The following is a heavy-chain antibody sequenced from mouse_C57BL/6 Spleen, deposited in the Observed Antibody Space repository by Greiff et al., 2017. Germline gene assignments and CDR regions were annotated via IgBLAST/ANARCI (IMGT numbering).Heavy chain of an antibody. J-gene: IGHJ1*03. V-gene: IGHV1-78*01. CDR3: ATSGYYPWYYDV. CDR2: IYPSDGST. Sequence: QVQLQQSDAELVQPGASVKISCKASGYTFTDHTIHWMKQRPEQGLEWIGYIYPSDGSTKYNEKFKGKATLTADPSSSTAYMQLNSLTSEDSAVYFCATSGYYPWYYDVWGTGTTVTVAS. CDR1: GYTFTDHT. D-gene: IGHD2-3*01.